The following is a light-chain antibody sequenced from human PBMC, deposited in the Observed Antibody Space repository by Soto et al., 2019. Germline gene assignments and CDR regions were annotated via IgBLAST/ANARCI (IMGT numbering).Light chain of an antibody. Sequence: QSALTQPPSASGSPGQSVTISCTGTSSDVGAYIFVSWYQQHPGKAPKLLIYDVNRRPPGVPDRFFGSKSGNTASLTVSGLQAEDEADYYCSSSAGIYHYLVFGGGTKVTVL. V-gene: IGLV2-8*01. J-gene: IGLJ3*02. CDR3: SSSAGIYHYLV. CDR2: DVN. CDR1: SSDVGAYIF.